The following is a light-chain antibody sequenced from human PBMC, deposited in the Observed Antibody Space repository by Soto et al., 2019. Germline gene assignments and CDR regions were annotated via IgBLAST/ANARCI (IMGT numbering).Light chain of an antibody. J-gene: IGKJ1*01. CDR3: LQHNSYHQWT. Sequence: EIVLMQSPGTLSLSPGERSTLSCRAGQSVSSSYLAWYQQKPGQAPRLLIYGASSRATGIPDSFSGSGSGTDFTLTISSLQHDDFATYYCLQHNSYHQWTFGQGTKVDIK. CDR1: QSVSSSY. V-gene: IGKV3-20*01. CDR2: GAS.